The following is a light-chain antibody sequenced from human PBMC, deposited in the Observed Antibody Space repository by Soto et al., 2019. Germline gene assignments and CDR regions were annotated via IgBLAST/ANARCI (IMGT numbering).Light chain of an antibody. V-gene: IGLV2-14*01. CDR1: SSDIGDYTH. J-gene: IGLJ2*01. CDR2: EVS. Sequence: ALTQPASVSGSPGQSITISCTGTSSDIGDYTHVSWYQQHPGKAPKLIIYEVSDRPSGVSNRFSGSKSGNTASLTISGLQTEDEADYYCCSYTSISTSAVFGGGTKVTVL. CDR3: CSYTSISTSAV.